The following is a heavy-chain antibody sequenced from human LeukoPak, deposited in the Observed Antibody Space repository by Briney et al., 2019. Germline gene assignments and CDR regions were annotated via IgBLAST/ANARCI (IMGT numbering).Heavy chain of an antibody. Sequence: PGGSLRLSCAASGFTFDDYGMSWVRQAPGKGLEWVSGINWNGGSTDYADSVKGRFTISRDNAKNSLYLQMNSLRAEDTALYYCARLFSSWYRPGYYYYYMDVWGKGTTVTVSS. CDR2: INWNGGST. CDR3: ARLFSSWYRPGYYYYYMDV. CDR1: GFTFDDYG. J-gene: IGHJ6*03. V-gene: IGHV3-20*04. D-gene: IGHD6-13*01.